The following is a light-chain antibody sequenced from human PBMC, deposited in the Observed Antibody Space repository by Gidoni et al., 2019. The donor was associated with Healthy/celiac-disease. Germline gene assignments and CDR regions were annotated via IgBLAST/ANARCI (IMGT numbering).Light chain of an antibody. J-gene: IGKJ4*01. CDR2: GAS. V-gene: IGKV3-20*01. Sequence: EIVLTLSPGTLSLSPGERATLSCRASQSVSSSYLAWYQQKPGQAPRLLIYGASSRATGIPDRFSGSGSGTDFTLTISRLEPEDFAVYYCQQYGSSLFTFGGGTKVEIK. CDR3: QQYGSSLFT. CDR1: QSVSSSY.